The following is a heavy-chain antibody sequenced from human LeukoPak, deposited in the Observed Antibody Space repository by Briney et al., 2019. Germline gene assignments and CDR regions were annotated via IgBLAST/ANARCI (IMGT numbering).Heavy chain of an antibody. Sequence: GGSLRLSCAASGFTFSSYSMNWVRQAPGKGLEWVSYISSSSSTIYYADSVKGRFTISRDNAKNSLYLQMNSLRAEDTAVYYCARDSPLWFGELLLDYWGQGTLVTVSS. CDR1: GFTFSSYS. J-gene: IGHJ4*02. V-gene: IGHV3-48*04. CDR3: ARDSPLWFGELLLDY. D-gene: IGHD3-10*01. CDR2: ISSSSSTI.